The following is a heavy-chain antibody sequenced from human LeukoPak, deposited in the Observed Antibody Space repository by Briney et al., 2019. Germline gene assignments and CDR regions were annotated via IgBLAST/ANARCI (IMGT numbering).Heavy chain of an antibody. CDR2: IRSKTNSYAT. Sequence: PGGSLRLSCAASGFTFSGSAMHWVRQASGKGLEWVGRIRSKTNSYATSYAASVKGRFALSRDDSKNTAYLQMNSLRAEDTAVYYCARDFEISSGWGQGTLVTVSS. V-gene: IGHV3-73*01. D-gene: IGHD6-19*01. J-gene: IGHJ4*02. CDR1: GFTFSGSA. CDR3: ARDFEISSG.